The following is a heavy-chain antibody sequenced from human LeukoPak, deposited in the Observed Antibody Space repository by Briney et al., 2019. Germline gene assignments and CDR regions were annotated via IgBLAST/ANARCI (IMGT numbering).Heavy chain of an antibody. CDR1: GFTFSGSA. D-gene: IGHD6-19*01. CDR3: TRAVAGNY. Sequence: GGSLRLSCAPSGFTFSGSAMHWVRQASGKGLEWVGRIRSKANSYATAYAASVKGRFTISRDDSKNTAYLQMNSLKTEDTAVYYCTRAVAGNYWGQGTLVTVSS. V-gene: IGHV3-73*01. CDR2: IRSKANSYAT. J-gene: IGHJ4*02.